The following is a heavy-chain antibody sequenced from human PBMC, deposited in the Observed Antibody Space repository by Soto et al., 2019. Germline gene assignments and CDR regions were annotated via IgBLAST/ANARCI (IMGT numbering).Heavy chain of an antibody. J-gene: IGHJ4*02. CDR1: GFTFSSYE. V-gene: IGHV3-48*03. D-gene: IGHD3-16*01. CDR3: ARERGGDVNDY. CDR2: ISSSGSTI. Sequence: PGGSLRLSCAASGFTFSSYEMNWVRQAPGKGLEWVSYISSSGSTIYYADSVKGRFTISRDNAKNSLYLQMNSLRAEDTAVYYCARERGGDVNDYWGQGTLVTVSS.